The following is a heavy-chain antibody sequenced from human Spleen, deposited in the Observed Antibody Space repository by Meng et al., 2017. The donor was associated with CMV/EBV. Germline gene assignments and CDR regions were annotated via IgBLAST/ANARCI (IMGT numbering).Heavy chain of an antibody. J-gene: IGHJ4*02. CDR1: GFTFRIYW. CDR2: ISSSGT. D-gene: IGHD7-27*01. CDR3: AKVANGG. V-gene: IGHV3-23*01. Sequence: GGSLRLSCAASGFTFRIYWMSWVRQAPGKGLEWVSTISSSGTYYADSVKGRFTISRDSSENTLYLQMNSLRADDTAVYYCAKVANGGWGQGTLVTVSS.